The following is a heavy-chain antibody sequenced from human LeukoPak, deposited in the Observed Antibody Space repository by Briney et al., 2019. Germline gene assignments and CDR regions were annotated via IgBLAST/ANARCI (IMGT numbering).Heavy chain of an antibody. CDR3: ARDRLGTIRDYYYYYGMDV. Sequence: PSETLSLTCAVSGGSISSSNWWSWVRQPPGKGLEWIGEIYHSGSTNYNPSLKSRVTISVDKSKNQFSLKLSSVTAADTAVYYCARDRLGTIRDYYYYYGMDVWGKGTTVTVSS. D-gene: IGHD3-10*01. CDR1: GGSISSSNW. CDR2: IYHSGST. J-gene: IGHJ6*04. V-gene: IGHV4-4*02.